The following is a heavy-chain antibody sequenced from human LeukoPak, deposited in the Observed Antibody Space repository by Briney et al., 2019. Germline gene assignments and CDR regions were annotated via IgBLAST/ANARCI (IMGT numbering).Heavy chain of an antibody. Sequence: GGSQRLSCAASGFTVSSNYMSWVRQAPGKGLEWVSVIYSGGSTYYADSVKGRFTISRDNSKNTLYLQMNSLRAEDTAVYYCATGGTTVTTIDYWGQGTLVTVSS. V-gene: IGHV3-53*01. J-gene: IGHJ4*02. CDR2: IYSGGST. D-gene: IGHD4-17*01. CDR3: ATGGTTVTTIDY. CDR1: GFTVSSNY.